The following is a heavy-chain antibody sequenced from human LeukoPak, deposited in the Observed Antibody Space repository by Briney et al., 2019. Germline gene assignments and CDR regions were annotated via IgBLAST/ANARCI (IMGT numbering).Heavy chain of an antibody. J-gene: IGHJ6*03. CDR3: AKDENDHGDYYYMDV. Sequence: GGSLRLSCVASGFTFSSFGTHWVRQAPGKGLEWVAFIRFDGSDKYYADSVKGRFTISRDNSKNTLYLQMNSLRAEDTAVYYCAKDENDHGDYYYMDVWGKGTTVTVSS. CDR1: GFTFSSFG. CDR2: IRFDGSDK. V-gene: IGHV3-30*02. D-gene: IGHD4-17*01.